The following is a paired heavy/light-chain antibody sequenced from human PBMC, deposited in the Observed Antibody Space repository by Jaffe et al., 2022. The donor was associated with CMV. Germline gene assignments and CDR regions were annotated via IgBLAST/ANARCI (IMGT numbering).Heavy chain of an antibody. Sequence: EEQLVQSGAEVKKPGESLRISCRGSGYKFTSYYITWVRQVPEKGLEWMGRIDPTDSHITPNPSLQGHVSMSIDNSIDTAYLQWSSLKASDTATYYCARRVAGHRAFDLWGQGTMVIVSS. V-gene: IGHV5-10-1*03. CDR2: IDPTDSHI. D-gene: IGHD3-3*01. CDR1: GYKFTSYY. CDR3: ARRVAGHRAFDL. J-gene: IGHJ3*01.
Light chain of an antibody. CDR3: QQLNGYPRT. CDR2: STS. J-gene: IGKJ1*01. CDR1: QDIGTF. V-gene: IGKV1-9*01. Sequence: IQLTQSPSSLSASVGDRVTITCRASQDIGTFLAWYQQKPGKAPNLLIYSTSTSQIGVPSRFSGSGSGTEFTLTISSLQPEDFATYFCQQLNGYPRTFGQGTKVEIK.